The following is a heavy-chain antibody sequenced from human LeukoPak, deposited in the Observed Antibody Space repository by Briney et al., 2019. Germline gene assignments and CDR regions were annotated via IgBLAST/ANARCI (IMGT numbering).Heavy chain of an antibody. CDR3: ARDAPSRVTIFGVVTNYYYYGMDV. V-gene: IGHV3-33*08. CDR2: IWYDGSNK. Sequence: QTGGSLRLSCAASGFTVSSNYMSWVRQAPGKGLEWVAVIWYDGSNKYYADSVKGRFTISRDNSKNTLYLQMNSLRAEDTAVYYCARDAPSRVTIFGVVTNYYYYGMDVWGQGTTVTVSS. D-gene: IGHD3-3*01. CDR1: GFTVSSNY. J-gene: IGHJ6*02.